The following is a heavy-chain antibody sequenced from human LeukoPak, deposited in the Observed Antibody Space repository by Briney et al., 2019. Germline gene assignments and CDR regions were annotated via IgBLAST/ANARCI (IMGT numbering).Heavy chain of an antibody. CDR1: GFTFSSYE. J-gene: IGHJ4*02. CDR3: ARERVGDYYFDY. V-gene: IGHV3-53*01. Sequence: GGSLRLSCAASGFTFSSYEMNWVRQAPGKGLEWVSVIYSGGSTYYADSVKGRFTISRDNSKNTLYLQTNSLRAEDTAVYYCARERVGDYYFDYWGQGTLVTVSS. D-gene: IGHD2-21*01. CDR2: IYSGGST.